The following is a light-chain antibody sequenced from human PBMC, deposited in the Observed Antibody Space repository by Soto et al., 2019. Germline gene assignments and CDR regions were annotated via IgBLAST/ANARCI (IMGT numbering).Light chain of an antibody. CDR3: QQYMSSVT. Sequence: EIVLTQSPGSLSLSPGQRATLSCRASQSVDTTFFAWYQKKPGQAPSLLIYGASKRPTGIPDRFSGSGSGTDFTLIISRLEPEDFAVYYCQQYMSSVTFGQGTKVEIK. V-gene: IGKV3-20*01. J-gene: IGKJ1*01. CDR2: GAS. CDR1: QSVDTTF.